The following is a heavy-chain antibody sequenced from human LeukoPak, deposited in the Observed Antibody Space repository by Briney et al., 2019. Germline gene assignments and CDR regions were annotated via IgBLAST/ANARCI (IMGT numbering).Heavy chain of an antibody. D-gene: IGHD6-19*01. CDR3: ARARVPIAVAGLYYFDY. CDR1: GYTFTAYY. Sequence: ASVKVSCKASGYTFTAYYIHWLRQAPGQGPEWMGWIKPDSGSSHYAQKFQGRVTMTRDTSSNSAYMDLTSLKSDDTALHYCARARVPIAVAGLYYFDYWGQGALVTVSS. CDR2: IKPDSGSS. V-gene: IGHV1-2*02. J-gene: IGHJ4*02.